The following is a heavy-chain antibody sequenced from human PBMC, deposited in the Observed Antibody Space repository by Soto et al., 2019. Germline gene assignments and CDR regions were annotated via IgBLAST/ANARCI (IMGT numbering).Heavy chain of an antibody. D-gene: IGHD6-13*01. V-gene: IGHV1-69*06. CDR2: IIPIFGTA. CDR1: GGTFSSYA. Sequence: KVSCKASGGTFSSYAISWVRQAPGQGLEWMGGIIPIFGTANYAQKFQGRVTITADKSTSTAYMELSSLRSEDTAVYYCVTENSSSWSRSYYYGMDVWGQGTTVTVSS. CDR3: VTENSSSWSRSYYYGMDV. J-gene: IGHJ6*02.